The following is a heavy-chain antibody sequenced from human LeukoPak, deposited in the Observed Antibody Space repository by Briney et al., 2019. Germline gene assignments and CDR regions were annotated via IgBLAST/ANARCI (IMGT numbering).Heavy chain of an antibody. V-gene: IGHV4-38-2*02. J-gene: IGHJ3*02. CDR2: IYHGGST. CDR3: ARSLSGNSGFRAFDI. Sequence: SETLSLTCTVSGYSVTSDYYWGWIRQPPGRGLGWIGIIYHGGSTYYNPSLKSRVTISVDTSKNQFSLKLSSVTAADTAVYYCARSLSGNSGFRAFDIWGQGTMVTVSS. D-gene: IGHD4-23*01. CDR1: GYSVTSDYY.